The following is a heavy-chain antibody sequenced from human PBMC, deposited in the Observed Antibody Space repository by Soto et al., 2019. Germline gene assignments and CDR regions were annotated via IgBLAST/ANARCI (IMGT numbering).Heavy chain of an antibody. CDR2: IYYSGST. J-gene: IGHJ4*02. V-gene: IGHV4-59*01. D-gene: IGHD4-17*01. CDR1: GGSISSYY. Sequence: SETLSLTCTVSGGSISSYYWSWIRQPPGKGLEWIGYIYYSGSTNYNPSLKSRVTISVDTSKNQFSLKLSSVTAADTAVYYCARSMTTVTAPYFDYCGQGTLVTVSS. CDR3: ARSMTTVTAPYFDY.